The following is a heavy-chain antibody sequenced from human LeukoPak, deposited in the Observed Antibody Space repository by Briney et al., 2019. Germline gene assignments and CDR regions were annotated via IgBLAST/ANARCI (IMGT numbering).Heavy chain of an antibody. CDR1: GFTFSSYA. CDR3: ARATAGSSSWFDY. V-gene: IGHV3-30-3*01. D-gene: IGHD6-13*01. Sequence: GGSLRLSCAASGFTFSSYAMHWVRQAPVKGLEWVAVISYDGSNKYYADSVKGRFTISRDNSKNTLYLQMNSLRAEDTAVYYCARATAGSSSWFDYWGQGTLVTVSS. J-gene: IGHJ4*02. CDR2: ISYDGSNK.